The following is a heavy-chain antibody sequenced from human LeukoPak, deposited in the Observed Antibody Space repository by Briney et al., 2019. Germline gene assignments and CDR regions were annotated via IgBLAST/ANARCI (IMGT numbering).Heavy chain of an antibody. CDR2: INSDGSST. Sequence: PGGSLRLSCAASGFTFSSYWMHWVRQAPGKGLVWVSSINSDGSSTSYADSVKGRFTISRDNAKNTLYLQMNSLRAEDTAVYYCAREADDYGSGFDYWGQGTLVTVSS. CDR1: GFTFSSYW. V-gene: IGHV3-74*01. D-gene: IGHD3-10*01. J-gene: IGHJ4*02. CDR3: AREADDYGSGFDY.